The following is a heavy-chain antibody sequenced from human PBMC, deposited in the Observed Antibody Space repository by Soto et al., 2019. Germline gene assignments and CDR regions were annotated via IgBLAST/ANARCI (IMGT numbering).Heavy chain of an antibody. J-gene: IGHJ3*02. CDR1: GGSISSYY. V-gene: IGHV4-59*08. CDR3: ARPLGYCSGGSCSEAFDI. Sequence: SETLSLTCTVSGGSISSYYWSWIRQPPGKGLEWIGYIYYSGSTNYNPSLKSRVTISVDTSKNQFSLKLSSVTAADTAVYYCARPLGYCSGGSCSEAFDIWGQGTMVTVSS. D-gene: IGHD2-15*01. CDR2: IYYSGST.